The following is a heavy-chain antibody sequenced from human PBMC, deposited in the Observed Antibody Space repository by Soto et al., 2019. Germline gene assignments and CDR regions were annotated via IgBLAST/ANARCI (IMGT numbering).Heavy chain of an antibody. J-gene: IGHJ4*02. CDR3: ARRRSYYNSYFDY. V-gene: IGHV4-34*01. D-gene: IGHD3-10*01. CDR2: INHSGST. Sequence: QVQLQQWGAGLLKPSETLSLTCAVYGGSFSGYYWSWIRQPPGKGLEWIGEINHSGSTNYNPSLKSRVTISVDTSKNQFSLKLSSVTAADTAVYYCARRRSYYNSYFDYWGQGTLVTVSS. CDR1: GGSFSGYY.